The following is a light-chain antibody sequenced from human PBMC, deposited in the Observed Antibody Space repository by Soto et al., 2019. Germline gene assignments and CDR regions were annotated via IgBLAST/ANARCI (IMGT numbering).Light chain of an antibody. CDR1: SSDVGRYNF. V-gene: IGLV2-14*01. J-gene: IGLJ2*01. CDR2: GVT. CDR3: SSYTTLPF. Sequence: QSALTQPASVSGSPGQSITISCTGTSSDVGRYNFVSWYQQHPGEVPKLIIYGVTNRPSGVSDRFSGSKSGNTASLTISGLQAEDEADYYCSSYTTLPFFGGGTKLTVL.